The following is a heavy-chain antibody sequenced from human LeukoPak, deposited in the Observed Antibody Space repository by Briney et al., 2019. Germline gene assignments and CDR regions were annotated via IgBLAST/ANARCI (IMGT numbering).Heavy chain of an antibody. D-gene: IGHD3-10*01. V-gene: IGHV1-2*06. CDR1: GYTFTGYY. CDR3: ETSYYYGSGSYYYFDY. J-gene: IGHJ4*02. CDR2: INPNSGGT. Sequence: GASVKVSCKASGYTFTGYYMHWARQAPGQGLEWMGRINPNSGGTNYAQKFQGRVTMTRDTSISTAYMELSRLRSDDTAVYYCETSYYYGSGSYYYFDYWGQGTLVTVSS.